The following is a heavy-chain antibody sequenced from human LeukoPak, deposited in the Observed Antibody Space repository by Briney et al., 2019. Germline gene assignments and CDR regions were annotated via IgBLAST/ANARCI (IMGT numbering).Heavy chain of an antibody. D-gene: IGHD3-22*01. J-gene: IGHJ4*02. CDR3: GRGFSGGGYYDSSGHPN. CDR2: MNPNSGNT. Sequence: ASVKVSCKASGYTFTSYDINWVRQATGQGLDWMGLMNPNSGNTGYAQKFQGRVTMTRNTSISTAYMELSSLRSEDTAVYCCGRGFSGGGYYDSSGHPNWGQGTLVTVSS. CDR1: GYTFTSYD. V-gene: IGHV1-8*01.